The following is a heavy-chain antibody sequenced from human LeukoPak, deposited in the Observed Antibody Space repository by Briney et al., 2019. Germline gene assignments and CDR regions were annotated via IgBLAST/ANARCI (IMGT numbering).Heavy chain of an antibody. CDR2: ICDSGGRK. CDR1: GITLSNFG. V-gene: IGHV3-23*01. D-gene: IGHD3-22*01. Sequence: GGSLRLPCPVSGITLSNFGMSWVPQAPGKGLEWVAGICDSGGRKNYADSVKGRFTISRDNPKNTLYLQMNSLRAEDTAVYFCAKRGVVTRVILVGFHKEAYYFDSWGQGALVTVSS. CDR3: AKRGVVTRVILVGFHKEAYYFDS. J-gene: IGHJ4*02.